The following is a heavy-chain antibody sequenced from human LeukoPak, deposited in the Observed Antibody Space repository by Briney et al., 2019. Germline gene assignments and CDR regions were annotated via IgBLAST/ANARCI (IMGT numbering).Heavy chain of an antibody. Sequence: ASVKVSCKASGYTFTSYDINWVRQATGQGLEWMGWMNHNSGNTGYAQKFQGRVTMTRNTSISTAYMELSSLRSEDTAVYYCARGRGGTNLRHFDYWGQGTLVTVSS. CDR3: ARGRGGTNLRHFDY. CDR1: GYTFTSYD. D-gene: IGHD2-15*01. CDR2: MNHNSGNT. V-gene: IGHV1-8*01. J-gene: IGHJ4*02.